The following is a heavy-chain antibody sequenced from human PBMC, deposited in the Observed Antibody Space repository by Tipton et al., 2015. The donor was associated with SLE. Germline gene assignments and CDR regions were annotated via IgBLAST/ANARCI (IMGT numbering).Heavy chain of an antibody. V-gene: IGHV4-39*01. J-gene: IGHJ3*02. CDR1: GGSISSRDYH. CDR2: IYYSGST. CDR3: ARQPAAFDI. Sequence: TLSLTCTVSGGSISSRDYHWGWIRQPPGKGLEWIGNIYYSGSTYHNPSLKSRVTISVDTSKNQFSLKLSSGTAADTAVYYCARQPAAFDIWGQGTRVTVSS.